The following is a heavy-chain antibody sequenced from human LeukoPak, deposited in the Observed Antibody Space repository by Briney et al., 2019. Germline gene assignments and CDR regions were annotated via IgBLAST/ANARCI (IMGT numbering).Heavy chain of an antibody. CDR2: INHSGST. Sequence: SETLSLTCAVYGGSFSGYYWSWIRQPPGKGLEWIGEINHSGSTNYNPSLKSRVTISVDTSKNQFSLKLSSVTAADTAVYYCARGPRIRGVIIRVSFDYWGQGTLVTVSS. V-gene: IGHV4-34*01. J-gene: IGHJ4*02. CDR1: GGSFSGYY. CDR3: ARGPRIRGVIIRVSFDY. D-gene: IGHD3-10*01.